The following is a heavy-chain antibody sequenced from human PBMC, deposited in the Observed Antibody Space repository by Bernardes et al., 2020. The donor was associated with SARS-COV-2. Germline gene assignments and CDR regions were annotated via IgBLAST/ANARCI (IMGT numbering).Heavy chain of an antibody. CDR2: IGGDGIT. CDR1: GFTFSSNA. CDR3: TSSDCSGGSCYGYYYYGMDV. V-gene: IGHV3-23*01. Sequence: GGSLRLSCAASGFTFSSNAMSWFRQAPGKGLEWVSCIGGDGITHYADSVKCLFTISRDDSKNMLYLQMNSLKTEDTAVYYCTSSDCSGGSCYGYYYYGMDVWGKGTTVTVSS. D-gene: IGHD2-15*01. J-gene: IGHJ6*04.